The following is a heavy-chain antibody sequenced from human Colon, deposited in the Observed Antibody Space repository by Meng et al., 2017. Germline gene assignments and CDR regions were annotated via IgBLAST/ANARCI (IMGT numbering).Heavy chain of an antibody. D-gene: IGHD2-15*01. CDR3: ARVGACSGGSCYFRLFDY. J-gene: IGHJ4*02. V-gene: IGHV4-30-4*01. CDR2: IYYSGST. Sequence: QVQLQESGPGLVKPSGTLSLTCTVSGDSISSDIWWSWVRQPPGKGLEWIGYIYYSGSTYYNPSLNSRVTISVDTSKNQFSLKLSSVTAADTAVYYCARVGACSGGSCYFRLFDYWGQGTLVTVSS. CDR1: GDSISSDIW.